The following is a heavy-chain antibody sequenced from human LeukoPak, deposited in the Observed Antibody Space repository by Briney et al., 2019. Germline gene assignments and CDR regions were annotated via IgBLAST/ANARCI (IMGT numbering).Heavy chain of an antibody. CDR3: ARRSRSYGSGNIGGY. CDR2: MNPNSGNT. CDR1: GYTFTSYD. D-gene: IGHD3-10*01. J-gene: IGHJ4*02. Sequence: ASGKVSRKASGYTFTSYDINWVRQATGQGLEWMGWMNPNSGNTGYAQKFQGRVTMTRNTSISTAYMELSSLRSEDTAVYYCARRSRSYGSGNIGGYWGQGTLVTVSS. V-gene: IGHV1-8*01.